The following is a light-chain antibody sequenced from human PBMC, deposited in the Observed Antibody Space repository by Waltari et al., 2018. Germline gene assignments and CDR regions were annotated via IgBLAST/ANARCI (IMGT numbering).Light chain of an antibody. CDR2: EVR. V-gene: IGLV2-23*02. CDR1: SSDVDNYNL. J-gene: IGLJ2*01. Sequence: QSALTQPASVSGPPGQSITISCIATSSDVDNYNLVSWYQQYPGEVPRLLIYEVRKRPSGVSNRFSGSKSGNTASLTISGLQAEDEADYYCCSYASTSYVIFGGGTKVTVL. CDR3: CSYASTSYVI.